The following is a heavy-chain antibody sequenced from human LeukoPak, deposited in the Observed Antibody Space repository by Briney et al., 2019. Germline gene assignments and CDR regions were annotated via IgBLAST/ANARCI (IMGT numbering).Heavy chain of an antibody. J-gene: IGHJ4*02. CDR1: GLTFRSYW. Sequence: GGSLRLSCAVSGLTFRSYWMSWVRQAPGKGLEWVANINQDGSEKYFVDSVKGRFTISRDNAKNSLHLQMNTPRGEDTAVYYCARERDGRFFDYWGQGTLVTVSS. D-gene: IGHD5-24*01. V-gene: IGHV3-7*01. CDR2: INQDGSEK. CDR3: ARERDGRFFDY.